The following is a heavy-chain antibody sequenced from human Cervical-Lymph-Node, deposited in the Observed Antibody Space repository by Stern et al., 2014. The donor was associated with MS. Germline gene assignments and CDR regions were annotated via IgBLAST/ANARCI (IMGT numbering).Heavy chain of an antibody. J-gene: IGHJ6*02. Sequence: VQLVESGAEVKKPGASVKVSCKTSGYIFTGYYIHWVRQAPGQGLEWMAWINPNTGGTKYAQKFQGRYPMSRDKSISTVYVELSSLTSDDTAVYYCARDQRGITIFGVVTDYYYLGMDVWGQGTTVTVSS. CDR3: ARDQRGITIFGVVTDYYYLGMDV. CDR1: GYIFTGYY. CDR2: INPNTGGT. V-gene: IGHV1-2*02. D-gene: IGHD3-3*01.